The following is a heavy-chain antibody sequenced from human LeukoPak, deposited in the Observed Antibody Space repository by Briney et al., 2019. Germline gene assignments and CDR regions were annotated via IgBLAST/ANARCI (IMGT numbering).Heavy chain of an antibody. J-gene: IGHJ4*02. Sequence: ASVKVSCKASGYTFTDYYMHWVRQAPGQGLEWMGWINPNTGGTNYAQNFQGRVTMTRDTSISTPYMELSWLRSDDTAVYYCARALYTSRSYLATFSPTNFDYWGQGTLVTVSS. D-gene: IGHD6-13*01. CDR3: ARALYTSRSYLATFSPTNFDY. CDR2: INPNTGGT. V-gene: IGHV1-2*02. CDR1: GYTFTDYY.